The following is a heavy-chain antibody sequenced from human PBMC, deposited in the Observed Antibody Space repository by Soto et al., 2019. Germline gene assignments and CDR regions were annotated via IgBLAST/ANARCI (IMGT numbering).Heavy chain of an antibody. J-gene: IGHJ4*02. CDR1: GFTVSSNY. D-gene: IGHD3-9*01. V-gene: IGHV3-53*01. CDR3: AKFDDILTGLVPYYYFDY. Sequence: PGGSLRLSCAASGFTVSSNYMSWFRQAPGKGLEWVSLIYSGGSTYYADSVKGRFTISRDNSKNTLYLQMNSLRAEDTAVYYCAKFDDILTGLVPYYYFDYWGQGTLVTVSS. CDR2: IYSGGST.